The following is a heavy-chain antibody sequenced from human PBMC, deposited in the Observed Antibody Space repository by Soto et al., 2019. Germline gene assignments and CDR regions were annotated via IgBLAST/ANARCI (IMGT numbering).Heavy chain of an antibody. Sequence: QLQLQESGPGLVKPSETLPLTCSVSGGSISSSSYNWGWIRQPPGKGLEWIGSCYYGGSHYYHPSLKSRVTISVDTSKNQFSLNLNSVTAADTAVYYCARLPLRRTREDVDYWGQGTLVAVSS. CDR3: ARLPLRRTREDVDY. D-gene: IGHD4-17*01. CDR2: CYYGGSH. CDR1: GGSISSSSYN. J-gene: IGHJ4*02. V-gene: IGHV4-39*01.